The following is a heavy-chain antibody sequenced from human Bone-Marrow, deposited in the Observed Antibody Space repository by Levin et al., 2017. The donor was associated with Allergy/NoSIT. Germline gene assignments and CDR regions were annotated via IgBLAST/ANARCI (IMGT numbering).Heavy chain of an antibody. V-gene: IGHV1-18*01. CDR2: ISAYNGNT. D-gene: IGHD3-10*01. CDR1: GYTFTSYG. CDR3: ARDPRWSGEQPRGYWYFDL. Sequence: ASVKVSCKASGYTFTSYGISWVRQAPGQGLEWMGWISAYNGNTNYAQKLQGRVTMTTDTSTSTAYMELRSLRSDDTAVYYCARDPRWSGEQPRGYWYFDLWGRGTLVTVSS. J-gene: IGHJ2*01.